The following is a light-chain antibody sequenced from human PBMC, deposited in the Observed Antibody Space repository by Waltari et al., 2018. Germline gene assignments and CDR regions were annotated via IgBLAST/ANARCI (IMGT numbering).Light chain of an antibody. CDR2: GAS. CDR1: HSISSN. J-gene: IGKJ1*01. CDR3: QRYDNWPPWT. Sequence: EIVMTQSPATLSVSPGERATLSCRASHSISSNLAWYQHKPGQPPRLLIYGASTRATSIPARFSGSGSEREFTLTISGLQSEDFAVYYCQRYDNWPPWTFGQGTRVEI. V-gene: IGKV3-15*01.